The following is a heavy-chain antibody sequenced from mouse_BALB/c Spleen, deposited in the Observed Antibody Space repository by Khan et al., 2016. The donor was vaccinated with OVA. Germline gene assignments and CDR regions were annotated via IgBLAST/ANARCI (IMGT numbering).Heavy chain of an antibody. CDR3: ARGGSSGPAWFAY. CDR2: IRYDGDS. V-gene: IGHV3-6*02. J-gene: IGHJ3*01. D-gene: IGHD3-1*01. Sequence: EVKLLESGPGLVKPSQSLSLTCSVTGYSITSGYFWNWIRQFPGNKLEWMGYIRYDGDSNYNPSLKNRISITRDTPKNHFFLKLNSVPPEDTATYYWARGGSSGPAWFAYWGQGTLVTVSA. CDR1: GYSITSGYF.